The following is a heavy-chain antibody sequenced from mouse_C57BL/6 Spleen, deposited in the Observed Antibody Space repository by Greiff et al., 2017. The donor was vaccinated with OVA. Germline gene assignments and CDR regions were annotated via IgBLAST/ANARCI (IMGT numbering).Heavy chain of an antibody. CDR1: GYTFTSYW. CDR2: IYPSDSET. Sequence: VQLQQPGAELVRPGSSVKLSCKASGYTFTSYWMDWVKQRPGQGLEWIGNIYPSDSETHYNQKFKDKATLTVDKSSSTAYMQLSSLTSEDSAVYDCARHYGNPYYAMDYWGQGTSVTVSS. D-gene: IGHD2-1*01. CDR3: ARHYGNPYYAMDY. V-gene: IGHV1-61*01. J-gene: IGHJ4*01.